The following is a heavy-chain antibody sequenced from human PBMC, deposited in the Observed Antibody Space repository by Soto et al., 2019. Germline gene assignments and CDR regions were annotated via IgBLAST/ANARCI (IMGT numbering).Heavy chain of an antibody. J-gene: IGHJ4*02. CDR1: GFTFGSHA. V-gene: IGHV3-23*01. Sequence: EVQLLESGGGLVQPGGSLRLSCAASGFTFGSHAMSWVRQAPGKGLEWVSLISGTGDSSEYANSVNGRFTISRDYSTTPVFLQMNSLRAAETAVYFCAKDNGNYGTGSFSHWGQGTLVTVSS. CDR3: AKDNGNYGTGSFSH. D-gene: IGHD3-10*01. CDR2: ISGTGDSS.